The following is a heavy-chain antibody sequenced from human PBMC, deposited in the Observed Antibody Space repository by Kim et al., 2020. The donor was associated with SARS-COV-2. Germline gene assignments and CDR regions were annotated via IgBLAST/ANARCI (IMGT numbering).Heavy chain of an antibody. CDR2: MNPNSGNT. J-gene: IGHJ6*03. CDR1: GYTFTSYD. CDR3: ARAPKMRDDIFTGTHGDYYYMDV. V-gene: IGHV1-8*01. Sequence: ASVKVSCKASGYTFTSYDINWVRQATGQGLEWMGWMNPNSGNTGYAQKFQGRVTMTRNTSISTAYMELSSLRSEDTAVYYCARAPKMRDDIFTGTHGDYYYMDVWGKGTTVTVSS. D-gene: IGHD3-9*01.